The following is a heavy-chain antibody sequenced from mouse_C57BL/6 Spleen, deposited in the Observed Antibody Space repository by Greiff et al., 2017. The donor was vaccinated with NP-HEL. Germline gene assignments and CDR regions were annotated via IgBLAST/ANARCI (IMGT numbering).Heavy chain of an antibody. CDR3: ARGGGYYFDY. D-gene: IGHD1-1*02. CDR2: IVPNSGAT. CDR1: GYTFTSYW. V-gene: IGHV1-72*01. Sequence: VQLQQSGAELVKPGASVKLSCKASGYTFTSYWMHWVKQRPGRGLEWIGRIVPNSGATKYNEKFKSKATLTVDKPSSTAYMQLSSLTSEDSAVYYCARGGGYYFDYWGQGTTLTVSS. J-gene: IGHJ2*01.